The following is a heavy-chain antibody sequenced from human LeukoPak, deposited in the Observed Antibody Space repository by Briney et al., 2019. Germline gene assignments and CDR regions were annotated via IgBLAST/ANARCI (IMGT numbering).Heavy chain of an antibody. V-gene: IGHV4-61*02. CDR3: ARCTITPYHFDY. D-gene: IGHD5-12*01. J-gene: IGHJ4*02. CDR2: IYTSGST. CDR1: GGSISSDSYY. Sequence: PPQTLSLTCTVSGGSISSDSYYWSWIRQPAGKGLEWIGRIYTSGSTNFSPSLKSRVTISVDTSKNQFSLKLSSVTAADTAVYYCARCTITPYHFDYWGPGNLVTVSS.